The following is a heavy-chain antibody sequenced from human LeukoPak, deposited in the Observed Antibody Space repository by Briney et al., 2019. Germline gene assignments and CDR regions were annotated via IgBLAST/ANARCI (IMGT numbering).Heavy chain of an antibody. V-gene: IGHV7-4-1*02. Sequence: GASVKVSCKASGYTFTSYAMNWVRQAPGQGLEWMGWINTNTGNPTYAQGFTGWFVFSLDTSVSTAYLQISSLKAEDTAVYYCARVTYSGYDKYYYYMDVWGKGTTVTVSS. D-gene: IGHD5-12*01. CDR3: ARVTYSGYDKYYYYMDV. CDR2: INTNTGNP. CDR1: GYTFTSYA. J-gene: IGHJ6*03.